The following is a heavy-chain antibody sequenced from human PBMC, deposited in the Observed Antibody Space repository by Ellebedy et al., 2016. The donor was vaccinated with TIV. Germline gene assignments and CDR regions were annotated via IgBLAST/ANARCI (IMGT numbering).Heavy chain of an antibody. Sequence: GGSLRLSCVASGFRFSSYWMSWVRQAPGKGLEWVANMRQDGGDKYYVDSVKGRFTISRDNAKNSLYLHLNSLRAEDTAMYYCATDGSYGDYLSPTHAFVIWGQGTMVTVSS. J-gene: IGHJ3*02. CDR2: MRQDGGDK. CDR1: GFRFSSYW. V-gene: IGHV3-7*01. CDR3: ATDGSYGDYLSPTHAFVI. D-gene: IGHD4-17*01.